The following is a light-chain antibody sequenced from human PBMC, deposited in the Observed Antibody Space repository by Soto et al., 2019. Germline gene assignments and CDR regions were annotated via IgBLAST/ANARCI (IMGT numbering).Light chain of an antibody. J-gene: IGLJ1*01. CDR2: EGS. V-gene: IGLV2-23*01. CDR1: SSDVGSYNL. Sequence: QPVLTHPASVSGSPGQSITISCTGTSSDVGSYNLVSWYQQHPGKAPKLMIYEGSKRPSGVSNRFSGSKSGNTASLTISGLQAEDAADYYCCSYAGSSTPYVFGTGTKVTVL. CDR3: CSYAGSSTPYV.